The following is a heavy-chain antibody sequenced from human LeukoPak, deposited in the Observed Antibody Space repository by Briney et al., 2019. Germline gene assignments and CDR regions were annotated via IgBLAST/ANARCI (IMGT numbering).Heavy chain of an antibody. D-gene: IGHD3-10*01. CDR3: ARGRTFGPETSDAFDI. CDR1: GGSISSSSYY. CDR2: IYYSGST. Sequence: SETLSLTCTVSGGSISSSSYYWGCIRQPPGKGLECIGSIYYSGSTYYNPSLKSRVTISVDTSKNQFSLKLSSVTAADTAVYYCARGRTFGPETSDAFDIWGQGTMVTVSS. J-gene: IGHJ3*02. V-gene: IGHV4-39*07.